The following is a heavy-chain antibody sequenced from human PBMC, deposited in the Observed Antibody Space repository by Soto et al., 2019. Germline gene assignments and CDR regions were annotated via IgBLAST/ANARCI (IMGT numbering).Heavy chain of an antibody. J-gene: IGHJ4*02. V-gene: IGHV3-23*01. Sequence: EVQLLESGGGLVQPGGSLRLSCAASGFTFSSYAMSWVRQAPGKGLEWVSTVSSSGANTYYADSVKGRFTISRDKSQDTVYLQMNSLRADDAAVYYCAKDRREFWSDHDYWGQGTLVSVSS. CDR2: VSSSGANT. CDR3: AKDRREFWSDHDY. CDR1: GFTFSSYA. D-gene: IGHD3-3*01.